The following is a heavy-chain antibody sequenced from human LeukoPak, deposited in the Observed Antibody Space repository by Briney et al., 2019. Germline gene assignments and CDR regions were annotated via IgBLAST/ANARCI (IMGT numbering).Heavy chain of an antibody. Sequence: SETLSLTCAVYGGSFSGYYWSWIRQPPGKGLEWIGEINHSGSTNYNPSLKSRVTISVDTSKNQFSLKLSSVTAADTAVYYCARHLRYDSSGYYDAFDIWGQGTMVTVSS. V-gene: IGHV4-34*01. CDR1: GGSFSGYY. J-gene: IGHJ3*02. CDR2: INHSGST. CDR3: ARHLRYDSSGYYDAFDI. D-gene: IGHD3-22*01.